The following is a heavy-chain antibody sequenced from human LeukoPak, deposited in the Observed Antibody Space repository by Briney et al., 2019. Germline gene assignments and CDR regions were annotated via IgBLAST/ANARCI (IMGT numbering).Heavy chain of an antibody. V-gene: IGHV3-66*01. D-gene: IGHD3-10*01. CDR3: PRGLFVSGSYYNYFDY. CDR2: IFNNGST. CDR1: GFTVISNY. Sequence: GGSLRLSCAASGFTVISNYMGWVRQAPGKGLDWVSVIFNNGSTYYSDSVKGRFTISTDNSKNMLSLQMNSLRAEDTAVYYCPRGLFVSGSYYNYFDYWAQGTLVTVSS. J-gene: IGHJ4*02.